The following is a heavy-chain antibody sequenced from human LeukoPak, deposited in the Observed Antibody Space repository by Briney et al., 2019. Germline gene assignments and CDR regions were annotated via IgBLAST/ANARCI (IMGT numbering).Heavy chain of an antibody. Sequence: GRSLRLSCAASGFTFSSYAMHWVRQAPGKGLEWVAVISHDGSNKYYADSVKGRFTISRDSSKNMLYLQVGSLRPDDTAVYYCARDPSGDYYFDYWGQGTLVTVSS. V-gene: IGHV3-30*04. CDR1: GFTFSSYA. J-gene: IGHJ4*02. CDR3: ARDPSGDYYFDY. CDR2: ISHDGSNK. D-gene: IGHD4-17*01.